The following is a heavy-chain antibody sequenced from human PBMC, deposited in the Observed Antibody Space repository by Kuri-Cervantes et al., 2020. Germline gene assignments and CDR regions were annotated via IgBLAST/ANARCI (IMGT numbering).Heavy chain of an antibody. V-gene: IGHV1-69*05. D-gene: IGHD5-12*01. CDR3: ARCRGSGYDSGGYYYYYMDV. CDR1: GGTFSSYA. J-gene: IGHJ6*03. Sequence: SVKVSCKASGGTFSSYAISWVRQAPGQGLEWMGGIIPIFGTANYAQKFQGRVTITTDESTSTAYMELSSLKASDTAMYYCARCRGSGYDSGGYYYYYMDVWGKGTTVTVSS. CDR2: IIPIFGTA.